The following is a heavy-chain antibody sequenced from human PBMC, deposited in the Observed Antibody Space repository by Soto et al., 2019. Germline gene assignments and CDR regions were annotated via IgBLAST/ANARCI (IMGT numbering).Heavy chain of an antibody. CDR3: AKGQAGTHYYYGMDV. CDR2: ISGSGGST. Sequence: GGSLRLSCAASGFTFSSYAMSWVRQAPGKGLEWVSAISGSGGSTYYADSVKGRFTISRDNSKNTLYLQMNSLRAEDTAVYYCAKGQAGTHYYYGMDVWGQGTTVTVSS. CDR1: GFTFSSYA. J-gene: IGHJ6*02. D-gene: IGHD6-13*01. V-gene: IGHV3-23*01.